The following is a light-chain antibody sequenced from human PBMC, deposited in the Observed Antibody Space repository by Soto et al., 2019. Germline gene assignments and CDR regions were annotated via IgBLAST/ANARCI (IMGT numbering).Light chain of an antibody. CDR2: GAS. CDR1: QSLSGNY. V-gene: IGKV3-20*01. CDR3: QQYGHSPIT. J-gene: IGKJ5*01. Sequence: EIVLTQSPGTLSLSPGERVTLSCRASQSLSGNYLAWYQQKPGQAPKFLIYGASNRGTGIPDRFSGGGSGTDFALTINRLEPEDFAVYYCQQYGHSPITFGQGTRLEIK.